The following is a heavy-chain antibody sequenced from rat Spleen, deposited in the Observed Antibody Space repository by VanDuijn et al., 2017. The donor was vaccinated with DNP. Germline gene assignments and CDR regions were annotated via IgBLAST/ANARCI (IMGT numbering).Heavy chain of an antibody. CDR3: AELGEGY. V-gene: IGHV2-77*01. D-gene: IGHD5-1*01. CDR1: GFSLTSYG. J-gene: IGHJ2*01. CDR2: IWGDGST. Sequence: QVQMKETGPGLVQTTQTLSVTCTVSGFSLTSYGVHWVRQAPGKGLEWMGIIWGDGSTNYNSALKSRLSISRDTSKSQVFLTMNSLQTDDTAVYYCAELGEGYWGQGVMVTVSS.